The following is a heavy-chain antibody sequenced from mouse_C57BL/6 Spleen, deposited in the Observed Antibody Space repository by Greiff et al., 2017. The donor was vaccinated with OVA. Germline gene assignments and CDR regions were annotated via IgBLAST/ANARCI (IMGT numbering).Heavy chain of an antibody. J-gene: IGHJ3*01. CDR2: IDPSDSYT. Sequence: QVQLQQPGAELVMPGASVKLSCKASGYTFTSYWMHWVKQRPGQGLEWIGEIDPSDSYTNYNQKFKGKSTLTVDKSSSTAYMQRSSLTSEDSAVYYCARGDDPAWFAYWGQGTLVTVSA. D-gene: IGHD2-3*01. V-gene: IGHV1-69*01. CDR1: GYTFTSYW. CDR3: ARGDDPAWFAY.